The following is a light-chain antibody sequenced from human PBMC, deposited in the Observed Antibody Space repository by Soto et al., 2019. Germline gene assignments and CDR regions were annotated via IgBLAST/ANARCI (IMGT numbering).Light chain of an antibody. J-gene: IGLJ2*01. CDR1: SSDVGGYTY. CDR2: EVG. CDR3: SSYTSSSTLV. Sequence: QSALTQPASVSGSPGQSITISCTGTSSDVGGYTYVSWYQQHPGKAPRLMIDEVGNRPSGVSTRFSGSKSGNTASLTISGLQDEDEADYYCSSYTSSSTLVFGGGTKLTVL. V-gene: IGLV2-14*01.